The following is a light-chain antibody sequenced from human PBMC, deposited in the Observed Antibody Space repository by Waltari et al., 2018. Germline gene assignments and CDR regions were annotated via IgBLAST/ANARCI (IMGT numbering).Light chain of an antibody. V-gene: IGLV2-14*03. CDR3: NSYTSSSTYV. J-gene: IGLJ1*01. Sequence: QSALTQPASVSGSPGQSITISCPGTSRDVGGYNYVSWYQQHPVKGPKLIIYDVNNRPSGVSKRFSGSKSGNTASLTISGLQAEDEADYYCNSYTSSSTYVFGTGTKVTVL. CDR2: DVN. CDR1: SRDVGGYNY.